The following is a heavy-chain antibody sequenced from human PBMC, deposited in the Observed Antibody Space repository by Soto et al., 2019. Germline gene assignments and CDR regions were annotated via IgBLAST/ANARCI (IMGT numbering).Heavy chain of an antibody. V-gene: IGHV4-34*01. CDR1: GGSFSGYY. D-gene: IGHD3-10*01. CDR2: INHSGST. CDR3: ARGEPLLWFGELLSNFDY. Sequence: PSETLSLTCAVYGGSFSGYYWSWIRQPPGKGLEWIGEINHSGSTNYNPSLKSRVTISVDTSKNQFSLKLSSVTAADTAVYYCARGEPLLWFGELLSNFDYWGQGTLVTVSS. J-gene: IGHJ4*02.